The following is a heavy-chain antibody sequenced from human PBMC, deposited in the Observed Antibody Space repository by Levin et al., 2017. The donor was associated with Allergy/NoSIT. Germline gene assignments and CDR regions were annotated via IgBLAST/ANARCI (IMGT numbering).Heavy chain of an antibody. J-gene: IGHJ6*03. CDR2: IYYSGST. V-gene: IGHV4-31*03. CDR3: AREGPSGYYYYMDV. Sequence: SETLSLTCTVSGGSISSGGYYWSWIRQHPGTGLEWIGYIYYSGSTYYNPSLKSRVTISVDTSKNQFSLKLSSVTAADTAVYYCAREGPSGYYYYMDVWGKGTTVTVSS. CDR1: GGSISSGGYY. D-gene: IGHD6-25*01.